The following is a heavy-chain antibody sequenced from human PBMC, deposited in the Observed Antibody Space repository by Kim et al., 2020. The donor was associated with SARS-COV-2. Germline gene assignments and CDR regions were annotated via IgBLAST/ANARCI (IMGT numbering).Heavy chain of an antibody. J-gene: IGHJ5*02. CDR3: ARHEITAVAGTDWFDP. Sequence: SETLSLTCTVSGGSISSSSYYWGWIRQPPGKGLEWIGSIYYSGSTYYNPSLKSRVTISVDTSKNQFSLKLSSVTAADTAVYYCARHEITAVAGTDWFDPWGQGTLVTVSS. CDR2: IYYSGST. D-gene: IGHD6-19*01. CDR1: GGSISSSSYY. V-gene: IGHV4-39*01.